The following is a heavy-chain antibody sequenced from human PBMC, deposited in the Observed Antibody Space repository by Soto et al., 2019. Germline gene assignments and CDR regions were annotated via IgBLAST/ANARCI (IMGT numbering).Heavy chain of an antibody. Sequence: ESLKISCKISGYSFTSYWIGWVRQMPGKGLEWMGIIYPGDSDTRYSPSFQGQVTISADKSISTAYLQWSSLKASDTAMYYCARLPITMVRGVNEYYFDYWGQGTLVTVSS. CDR3: ARLPITMVRGVNEYYFDY. J-gene: IGHJ4*02. V-gene: IGHV5-51*01. D-gene: IGHD3-10*01. CDR1: GYSFTSYW. CDR2: IYPGDSDT.